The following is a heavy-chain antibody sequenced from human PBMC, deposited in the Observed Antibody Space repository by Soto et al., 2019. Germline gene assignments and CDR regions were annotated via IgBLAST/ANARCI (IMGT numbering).Heavy chain of an antibody. CDR3: ARSRGPRNRNAFEI. CDR2: VHYSENN. D-gene: IGHD3-10*01. V-gene: IGHV4-39*01. J-gene: IGHJ3*02. CDR1: GASLSSSSYY. Sequence: SQSLSLTCTVSGASLSSSSYYWGWIRQPPGKGLEWIGSVHYSENNCFSPSLLSRVTISLDASQNQVSLNPSSVIAADTAVYFCARSRGPRNRNAFEILRQGTMVTVSS.